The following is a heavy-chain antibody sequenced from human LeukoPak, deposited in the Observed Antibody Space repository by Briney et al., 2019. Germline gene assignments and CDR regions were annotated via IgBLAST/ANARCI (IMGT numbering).Heavy chain of an antibody. CDR3: AKVGRRDGYNKRVYYYYYMDV. J-gene: IGHJ6*03. V-gene: IGHV3-21*01. CDR1: GFTFSRYS. CDR2: ISTSSSYI. Sequence: GGSLRLSCAVSGFTFSRYSMNWVRQAPGKGLEWVSFISTSSSYIYYADSVKGRFTISRDNSKNTLYLQMNSLRAEDTAVYYCAKVGRRDGYNKRVYYYYYMDVWGKGTTVTISS. D-gene: IGHD5-24*01.